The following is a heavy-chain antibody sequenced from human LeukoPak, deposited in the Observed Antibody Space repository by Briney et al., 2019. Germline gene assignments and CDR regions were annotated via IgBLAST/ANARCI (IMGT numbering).Heavy chain of an antibody. D-gene: IGHD6-19*01. CDR3: ARAHAKIAVAGSFAFDI. J-gene: IGHJ3*02. CDR2: IYYSGST. CDR1: GGSISSYY. V-gene: IGHV4-59*01. Sequence: SETLSLTCTVSGGSISSYYWSWIRQPPGKGLEWIGYIYYSGSTNYNPSLKSRVTISADTSKNQFSLKLSSVTAADTAVYYCARAHAKIAVAGSFAFDIWGQGTMVTVSS.